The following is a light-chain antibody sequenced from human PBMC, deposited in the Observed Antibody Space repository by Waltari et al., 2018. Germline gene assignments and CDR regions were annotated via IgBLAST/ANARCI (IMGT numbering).Light chain of an antibody. J-gene: IGLJ3*02. Sequence: QSLVTQPPSVSGTPGQRGTIACSGSNSNIGRSHVYGYQQFPGTAPKLLLYKNSQRPSGVPDRFSGSKSGTSASLAISGLRSEDEADYYCIVWDDSLSGPVFGGGTKLTVL. V-gene: IGLV1-47*01. CDR1: NSNIGRSH. CDR2: KNS. CDR3: IVWDDSLSGPV.